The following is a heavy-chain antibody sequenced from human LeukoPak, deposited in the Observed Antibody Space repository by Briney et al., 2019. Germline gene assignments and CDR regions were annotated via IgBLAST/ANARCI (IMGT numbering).Heavy chain of an antibody. Sequence: GGSLRLSCAASGFTFSSYSMNWVRQAPGKGLEWVSSISSSSSYIYYADSVKGRFTISRDNAKNSLYLQMNSLRAEDTAVYYCARDDAGYCSSTSCFLPGGAFDIWGQGTMVTVSS. V-gene: IGHV3-21*01. CDR3: ARDDAGYCSSTSCFLPGGAFDI. J-gene: IGHJ3*02. D-gene: IGHD2-2*01. CDR2: ISSSSSYI. CDR1: GFTFSSYS.